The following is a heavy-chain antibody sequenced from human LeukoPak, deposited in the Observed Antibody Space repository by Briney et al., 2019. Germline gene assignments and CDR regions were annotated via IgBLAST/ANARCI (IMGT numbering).Heavy chain of an antibody. Sequence: ASVKVSCKASGYTFTRYYMHWVRQAPGQGLEGMGIINPSGGSRTYAEQFQGRVTMTRDTSTSTGYMELSSLRSEDTAVYYCARGSVMTSDYYYDMDVWGQGTTVTVSS. CDR3: ARGSVMTSDYYYDMDV. V-gene: IGHV1-46*01. CDR1: GYTFTRYY. J-gene: IGHJ6*02. CDR2: INPSGGSR. D-gene: IGHD2-21*02.